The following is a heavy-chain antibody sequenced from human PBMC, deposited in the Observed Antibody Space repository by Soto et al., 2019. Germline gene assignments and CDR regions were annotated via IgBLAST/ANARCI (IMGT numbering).Heavy chain of an antibody. J-gene: IGHJ4*01. CDR1: GFTFSNYA. D-gene: IGHD3-10*02. CDR3: SKYVERPEY. V-gene: IGHV3-23*01. Sequence: GGSLRLSCAASGFTFSNYAMTWVRQAPGKGLEWVSASGGSGVTTFYSDSVKGRFTISRDNSKNTVFLQMDSLRADDTAVYYCSKYVERPEYWGHGILVTVSS. CDR2: SGGSGVTT.